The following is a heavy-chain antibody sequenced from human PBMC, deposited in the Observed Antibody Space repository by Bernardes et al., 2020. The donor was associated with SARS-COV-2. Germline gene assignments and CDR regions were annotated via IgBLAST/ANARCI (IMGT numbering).Heavy chain of an antibody. V-gene: IGHV3-48*02. D-gene: IGHD3-3*01. Sequence: GPLSVSCAASGFTFSSYSMNWVRKAPGKGLEWVSYISSSSSTIYYADSVKGRFTISRDNAKNSLYLQMNSLRDEDTAVYYCARALRGVLRFLEWLLQFDYWGQGTLVTVSS. CDR2: ISSSSSTI. CDR3: ARALRGVLRFLEWLLQFDY. J-gene: IGHJ4*02. CDR1: GFTFSSYS.